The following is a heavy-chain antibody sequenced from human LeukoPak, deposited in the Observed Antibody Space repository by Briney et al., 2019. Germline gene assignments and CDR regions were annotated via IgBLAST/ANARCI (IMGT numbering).Heavy chain of an antibody. Sequence: SVKDSCKASGGTFSSYAISWVRQAPGQGLEWMGGIIPIFGTANYAQKFQGRVTITADESTSTAYMELSSLRSEDTAVYYCAAGYCSGGSCYSIDYWGQGTLVTVSS. V-gene: IGHV1-69*13. D-gene: IGHD2-15*01. CDR2: IIPIFGTA. CDR3: AAGYCSGGSCYSIDY. CDR1: GGTFSSYA. J-gene: IGHJ4*02.